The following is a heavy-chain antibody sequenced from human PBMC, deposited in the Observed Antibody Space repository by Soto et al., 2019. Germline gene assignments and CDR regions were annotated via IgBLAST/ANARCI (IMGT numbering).Heavy chain of an antibody. D-gene: IGHD2-21*01. CDR2: IYYSGST. CDR1: GGSISSYY. J-gene: IGHJ4*02. V-gene: IGHV4-59*01. CDR3: ARDRALNNAALVMAY. Sequence: PSETLSLTCTVSGGSISSYYWSWIRQPPGKGLEWIGYIYYSGSTNYNPSLKSRVTISVDTSKNQFSLKLSSVTAADTAIYYCARDRALNNAALVMAYWGQETLVTVSS.